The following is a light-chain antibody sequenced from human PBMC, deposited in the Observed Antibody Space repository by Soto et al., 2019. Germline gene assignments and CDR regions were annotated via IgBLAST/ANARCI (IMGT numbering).Light chain of an antibody. CDR1: SGHNNYA. CDR3: QTWGPGIWV. J-gene: IGLJ3*02. Sequence: QTVVTQSPSASASLGASVKLTCTLSSGHNNYAIAWYQQQSEKGPRYLMKVDSDGSLRKGDGIPDRFSGSNSGAERYLTISSLQSEDEADYYCQTWGPGIWVFGGGTKLTVL. CDR2: VDSDGSL. V-gene: IGLV4-69*01.